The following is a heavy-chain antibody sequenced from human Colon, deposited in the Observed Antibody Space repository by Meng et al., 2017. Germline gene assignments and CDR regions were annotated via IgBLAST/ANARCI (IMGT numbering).Heavy chain of an antibody. V-gene: IGHV3-23*01. CDR2: ISGSGGST. J-gene: IGHJ6*02. CDR3: AKDCLPKRYLDWPTSGMDV. D-gene: IGHD3-9*01. CDR1: GFTFSSYA. Sequence: GESLKISCAASGFTFSSYAMSWVRQAPGKGLEWVSAISGSGGSTYYEDSVKGRFTISRDNSKNTLYLQMNNLRAEDTAVYYCAKDCLPKRYLDWPTSGMDVWGQGTTVTVSS.